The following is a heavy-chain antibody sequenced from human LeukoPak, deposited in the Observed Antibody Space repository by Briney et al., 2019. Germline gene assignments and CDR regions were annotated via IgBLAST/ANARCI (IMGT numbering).Heavy chain of an antibody. CDR2: IYYTGIT. Sequence: PSETLSLTCTVSGASTNSHYWSWIRQPPGKGLEWIGYIYYTGITNFSPSLKSRVAISIDSSKNQVSLKLTSVTAADTAVYYCASLGGTYDYWGQGALVTVSS. D-gene: IGHD1-26*01. CDR3: ASLGGTYDY. CDR1: GASTNSHY. J-gene: IGHJ4*02. V-gene: IGHV4-59*08.